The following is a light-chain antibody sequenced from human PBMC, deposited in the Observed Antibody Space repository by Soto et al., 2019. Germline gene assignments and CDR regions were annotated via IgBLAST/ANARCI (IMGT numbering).Light chain of an antibody. CDR2: GTS. CDR1: QSISSSY. J-gene: IGKJ2*01. V-gene: IGKV3-20*01. Sequence: EILLTQSPGTLSLSPGERATLSCRASQSISSSYLAWYQQKPGQAPRLLISGTSSRATGISDRFSASGSGTDFTLTISRLEHEDFAVYYCQHYGNLPYAFGQGTKLEIK. CDR3: QHYGNLPYA.